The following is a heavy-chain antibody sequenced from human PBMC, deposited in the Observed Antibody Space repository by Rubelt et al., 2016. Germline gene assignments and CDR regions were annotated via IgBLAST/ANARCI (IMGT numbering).Heavy chain of an antibody. CDR3: ARTLYSGSWKPYNWFDP. Sequence: QVQLQQWGAGLLKPSETLSLTCAVYGGSFSGYYWRWIRQPPGKGLEWIGEFNHSGSTNYNPSLKSRVTISVDTSKNQFSLKLSSVTAADTAVYYCARTLYSGSWKPYNWFDPWGQGTLVTVSS. J-gene: IGHJ5*02. CDR1: GGSFSGYY. V-gene: IGHV4-34*01. D-gene: IGHD2-15*01. CDR2: FNHSGST.